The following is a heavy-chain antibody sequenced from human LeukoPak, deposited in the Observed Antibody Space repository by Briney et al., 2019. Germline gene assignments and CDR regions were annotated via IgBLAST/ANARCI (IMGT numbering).Heavy chain of an antibody. Sequence: GGSLRLSCAASGFTFSSYAMHWDRQAPGKGLEWVAVISYDGSNKYYADSVKGRFTISRDNSKNTLYLQMNSLRAEDTAVYYCAKVRIGGYSYGIDYWGQGTLVTVSS. CDR1: GFTFSSYA. V-gene: IGHV3-30*04. CDR2: ISYDGSNK. CDR3: AKVRIGGYSYGIDY. J-gene: IGHJ4*02. D-gene: IGHD5-18*01.